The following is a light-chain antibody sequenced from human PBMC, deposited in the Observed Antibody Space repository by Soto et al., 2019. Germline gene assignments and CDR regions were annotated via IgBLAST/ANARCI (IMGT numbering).Light chain of an antibody. V-gene: IGLV2-11*01. CDR3: CSKAGSYTSVV. CDR1: SSDVGDYKY. Sequence: QSVLTQPRSVSGSPGQSLTISCTGSSSDVGDYKYVSWYQQHPGKAPKLIIYDVSRRPSGVPDRFSGSNSGNTASLTISGLQPEDEADYYCCSKAGSYTSVVFGGGTKLTV. J-gene: IGLJ2*01. CDR2: DVS.